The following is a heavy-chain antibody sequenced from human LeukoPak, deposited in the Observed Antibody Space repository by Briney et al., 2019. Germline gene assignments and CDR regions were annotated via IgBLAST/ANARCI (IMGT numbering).Heavy chain of an antibody. J-gene: IGHJ4*02. CDR3: ARGGGSYYGYYFDY. V-gene: IGHV4-61*09. D-gene: IGHD1-26*01. CDR1: GGSINSGSYY. CDR2: FYTSGHT. Sequence: PSETLSLTCTVSGGSINSGSYYWSWIRQPAGKGLEWMGHFYTSGHTSYNPSLKSRVTISVDTSKNQFSLKLSSVTAADTAVYYCARGGGSYYGYYFDYWGQGALVTVSS.